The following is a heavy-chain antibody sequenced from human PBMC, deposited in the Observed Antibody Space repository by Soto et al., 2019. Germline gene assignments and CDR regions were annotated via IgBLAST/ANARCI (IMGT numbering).Heavy chain of an antibody. V-gene: IGHV3-30-3*01. J-gene: IGHJ4*02. Sequence: HPGGSLRLSCAASGFTFSSYAMHWVRQAPGKXLEWVAVISYDGSNKYYADSVKGRFTISRDNSKNTLYLQMNSLRAEDTAVYYCARDPCSGGSCYPSAFDYWGQGPLVTVSS. CDR1: GFTFSSYA. D-gene: IGHD2-15*01. CDR2: ISYDGSNK. CDR3: ARDPCSGGSCYPSAFDY.